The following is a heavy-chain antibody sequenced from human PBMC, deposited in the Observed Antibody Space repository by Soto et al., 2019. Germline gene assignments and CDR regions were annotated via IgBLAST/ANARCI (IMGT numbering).Heavy chain of an antibody. J-gene: IGHJ2*01. CDR2: INAGNGNT. D-gene: IGHD4-17*01. CDR3: ARGGGLYGSFDL. V-gene: IGHV1-3*01. Sequence: ASVKVSCKASGYTFTNYAMHWVRQAPGQRLEWMGWINAGNGNTKYSQKFQGRVTITRDTSASTAYMELSSLRSEDTAVYYCARGGGLYGSFDLWGRGPLVTVS. CDR1: GYTFTNYA.